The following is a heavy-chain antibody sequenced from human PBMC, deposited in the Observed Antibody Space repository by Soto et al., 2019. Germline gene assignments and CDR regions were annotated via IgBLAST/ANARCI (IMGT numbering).Heavy chain of an antibody. J-gene: IGHJ4*02. Sequence: SETLSLTCTVSGDSMTIGDYSWSCVRQPPGKGLEWLGYIYRTGNTHYSPSLKSRVSISQDRSKNQFSLELTSVTAADTAVYYCARGDYQYSIDYWGQGTLVTVSS. CDR3: ARGDYQYSIDY. CDR2: IYRTGNT. V-gene: IGHV4-30-2*01. CDR1: GDSMTIGDYS. D-gene: IGHD2-2*01.